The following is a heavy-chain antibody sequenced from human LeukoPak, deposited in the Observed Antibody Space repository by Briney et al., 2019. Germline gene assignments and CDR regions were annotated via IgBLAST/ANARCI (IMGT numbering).Heavy chain of an antibody. CDR2: INHSGST. D-gene: IGHD3-16*01. CDR3: ASLGLAVDAFDI. Sequence: SETLSLTCAVYGGSFSGYYWSWIRQPPGKGLEWIGEINHSGSTNYNPSLKSRVTISVDTSKNQFSLKLSSVTAADTAVYYCASLGLAVDAFDIWGQGTMVTVSS. J-gene: IGHJ3*02. CDR1: GGSFSGYY. V-gene: IGHV4-34*01.